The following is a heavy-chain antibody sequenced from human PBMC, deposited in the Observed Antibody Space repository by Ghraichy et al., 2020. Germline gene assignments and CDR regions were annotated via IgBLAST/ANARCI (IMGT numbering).Heavy chain of an antibody. V-gene: IGHV3-21*01. J-gene: IGHJ3*02. Sequence: LSLTCAASGFTFSSYSMNWVRQAPGKGLEWVSSISSSSSYIYYADSVKGRFTISRDNAKNSLYLQMNSLRAEDTAVYYCARPSYYYDSSGYRDAFDIWGQGTMVTVSS. CDR2: ISSSSSYI. CDR3: ARPSYYYDSSGYRDAFDI. D-gene: IGHD3-22*01. CDR1: GFTFSSYS.